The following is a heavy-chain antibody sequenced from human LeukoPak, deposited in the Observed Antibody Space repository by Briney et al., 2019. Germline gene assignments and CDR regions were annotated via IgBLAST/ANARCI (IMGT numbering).Heavy chain of an antibody. V-gene: IGHV3-9*01. CDR1: GFTFDDYA. D-gene: IGHD2-21*01. J-gene: IGHJ3*02. CDR3: AKDGGGDGAFDI. Sequence: GRSLRLSCAASGFTFDDYAMHWVRQAPGKGLEWVSGISWNSGSIGYADSVKGRFTISRDNAKNSLYLQMNSLRAEDTALYYCAKDGGGDGAFDIWGQGTMVTVSS. CDR2: ISWNSGSI.